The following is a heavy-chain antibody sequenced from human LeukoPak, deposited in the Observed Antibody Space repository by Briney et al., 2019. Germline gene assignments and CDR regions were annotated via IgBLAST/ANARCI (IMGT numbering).Heavy chain of an antibody. CDR3: ARAKMFYYEGGTYYHAFDI. CDR2: ILYDGSNE. Sequence: GTSLRLSCAASGFTFSSHGMHWVRQAPGMGLEWVALILYDGSNEYYADSVQGRFTISRDSSRNTLYLQMNSLRAEDTAVYYCARAKMFYYEGGTYYHAFDIWGQGTMVTVSS. J-gene: IGHJ3*02. D-gene: IGHD3-22*01. V-gene: IGHV3-30*03. CDR1: GFTFSSHG.